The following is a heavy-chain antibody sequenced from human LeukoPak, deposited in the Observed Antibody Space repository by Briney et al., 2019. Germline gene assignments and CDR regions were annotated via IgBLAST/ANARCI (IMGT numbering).Heavy chain of an antibody. V-gene: IGHV1-2*06. J-gene: IGHJ4*02. D-gene: IGHD2-2*01. CDR1: GYTFTGYH. CDR3: ARDYCSSTSCLFDY. Sequence: ASVTVSCKASGYTFTGYHMHWVRQAPGQGLEWVGRINSNSGDTNYAQKFQGRVTMTRDTSISTAYMELSRLRSDDTAVYYCARDYCSSTSCLFDYWGQGTLVTVSS. CDR2: INSNSGDT.